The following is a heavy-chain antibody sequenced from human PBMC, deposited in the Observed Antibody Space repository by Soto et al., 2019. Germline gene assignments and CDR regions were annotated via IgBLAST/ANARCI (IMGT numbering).Heavy chain of an antibody. CDR3: ARSSPIAVAGTGWFDP. Sequence: ASVKVSCKASGYTFTSYAMYWVRQAPGQRLEWTGWINAGNGNTKYSQKFQGRVTITRDTSASTAYMELSSLRSEDTAVYYCARSSPIAVAGTGWFDPWGQGTLVTVSS. CDR1: GYTFTSYA. V-gene: IGHV1-3*01. CDR2: INAGNGNT. D-gene: IGHD6-19*01. J-gene: IGHJ5*02.